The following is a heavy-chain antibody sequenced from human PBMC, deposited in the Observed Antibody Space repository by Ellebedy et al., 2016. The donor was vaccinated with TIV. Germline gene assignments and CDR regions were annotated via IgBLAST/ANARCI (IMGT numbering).Heavy chain of an antibody. CDR3: AREQWQARAFHH. J-gene: IGHJ4*02. CDR2: INPNTGGT. D-gene: IGHD6-19*01. Sequence: AASVKVSCKASGYTLTGFYLHWVRQAPGQGLEWMGWINPNTGGTNYAQKFQGRLIMTRDTSISTADMELTRLTSDDTAVYYCAREQWQARAFHHWGRGTLVTVSS. V-gene: IGHV1-2*02. CDR1: GYTLTGFY.